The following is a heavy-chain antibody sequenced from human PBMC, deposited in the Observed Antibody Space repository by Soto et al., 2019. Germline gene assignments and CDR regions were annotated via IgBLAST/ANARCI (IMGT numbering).Heavy chain of an antibody. Sequence: EVQLVESGGGLVQPGRSLRLSCAASGFTFDDYAMHWVRQAPGKGLEWVSGISWNSGSIGYADSVKGRFTISRDNAKNSLYLQMNSLRAEDTALYYCAKDSSGWSSGYWGQGTLVTVSS. J-gene: IGHJ4*02. CDR1: GFTFDDYA. D-gene: IGHD6-19*01. CDR3: AKDSSGWSSGY. V-gene: IGHV3-9*01. CDR2: ISWNSGSI.